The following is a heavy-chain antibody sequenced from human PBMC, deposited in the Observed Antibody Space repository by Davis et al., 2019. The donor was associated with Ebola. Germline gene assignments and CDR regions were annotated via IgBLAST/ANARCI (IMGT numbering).Heavy chain of an antibody. V-gene: IGHV3-23*01. CDR2: ISGSGDRT. J-gene: IGHJ4*02. D-gene: IGHD4/OR15-4a*01. CDR1: GFTFSLFA. Sequence: GESLKISCAASGFTFSLFAISWVRQAPGKGLEWVSAISGSGDRTYYADSVKGRFTISRDNSKNTLYLQMNSLRAEDTAVYYCAKGANYGAPFDYWGQGTLVTVSS. CDR3: AKGANYGAPFDY.